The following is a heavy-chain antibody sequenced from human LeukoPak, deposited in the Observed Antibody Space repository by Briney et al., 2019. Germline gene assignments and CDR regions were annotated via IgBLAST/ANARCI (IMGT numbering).Heavy chain of an antibody. Sequence: GGSLRLSSAASGFTFSSYAMTWVRQAPGKGLEWVSVISGSGSSTYYADSVKGRFTISRDNSKNTLYLQMNSLRAEDTAVYYCAKDRPSNWIPDFWGQGTLVTVSS. D-gene: IGHD1-20*01. CDR2: ISGSGSST. CDR3: AKDRPSNWIPDF. V-gene: IGHV3-23*01. J-gene: IGHJ4*02. CDR1: GFTFSSYA.